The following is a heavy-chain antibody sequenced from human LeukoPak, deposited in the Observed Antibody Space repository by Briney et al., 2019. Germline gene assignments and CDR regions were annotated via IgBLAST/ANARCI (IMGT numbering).Heavy chain of an antibody. Sequence: PSVTLSLTCAVYGGSFSGYYWSWIRQPPGKGLEWIGGINHSGSTNYNPSLKSRVTISVDTSKNQFSLKLSSVTAADTAVYYCARGPGGGSGTPHGYYYMDVWGKGTTVTVSS. CDR3: ARGPGGGSGTPHGYYYMDV. D-gene: IGHD3-10*01. CDR1: GGSFSGYY. J-gene: IGHJ6*03. V-gene: IGHV4-34*01. CDR2: INHSGST.